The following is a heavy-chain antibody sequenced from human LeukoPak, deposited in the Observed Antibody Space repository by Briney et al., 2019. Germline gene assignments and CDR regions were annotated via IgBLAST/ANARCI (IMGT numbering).Heavy chain of an antibody. CDR2: ITSSSRYI. J-gene: IGHJ3*02. V-gene: IGHV3-21*01. CDR1: GFTFSSYS. CDR3: ARDRGEPRRYAFDI. Sequence: PGGSLRLSCAASGFTFSSYSMNWVRQPPGKGLEWVSSITSSSRYIYYEDSVKGRFTIARDNAKNSLYLQMNSLRAEDTAVYYCARDRGEPRRYAFDIWGQGTMVTVSS. D-gene: IGHD4-17*01.